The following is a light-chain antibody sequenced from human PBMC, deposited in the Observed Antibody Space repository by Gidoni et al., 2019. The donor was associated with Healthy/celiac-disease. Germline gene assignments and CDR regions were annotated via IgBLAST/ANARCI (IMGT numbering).Light chain of an antibody. J-gene: IGKJ1*01. CDR1: QSSSSY. CDR3: QQSYSTPRT. Sequence: DSQLTQSPSSLSASVGDRVTITCRASQSSSSYLNWYQQKPGKAPNLLIYAASSLQSGVPSRFSGSGAGTYFTITISRLQHEDFATYYCQQSYSTPRTFGQGTKVEIK. V-gene: IGKV1-39*01. CDR2: AAS.